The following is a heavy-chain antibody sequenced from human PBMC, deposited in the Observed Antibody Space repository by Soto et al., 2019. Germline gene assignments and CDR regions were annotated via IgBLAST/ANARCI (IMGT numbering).Heavy chain of an antibody. CDR3: ARDPEAAVGYYYYGMDV. D-gene: IGHD6-13*01. Sequence: GGSLRLSCAASGFTVSSNYMSWVRQAPGKGLEWVSVIYSGGSTYYADSVKGRFTISRDNSKNTLYLQMNSLRAEDTAVYYCARDPEAAVGYYYYGMDVWGQGTTVTVSS. CDR2: IYSGGST. CDR1: GFTVSSNY. V-gene: IGHV3-66*01. J-gene: IGHJ6*02.